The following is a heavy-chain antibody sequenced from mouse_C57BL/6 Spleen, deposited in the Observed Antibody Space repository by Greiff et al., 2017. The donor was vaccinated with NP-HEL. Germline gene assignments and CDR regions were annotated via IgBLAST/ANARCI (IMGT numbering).Heavy chain of an antibody. CDR1: GYAFTNYL. J-gene: IGHJ3*01. CDR3: ARSAYYDYDSPWFAY. Sequence: QVQLQQSGAELVRPGTSVKVSCKASGYAFTNYLIEWVKQRPGQGLEWIGVINPGSGGTNYNEKFKGKATLTADKSSSTAYMQLSSLTSEDSAVYFCARSAYYDYDSPWFAYWGQGTLVTVSA. D-gene: IGHD2-4*01. V-gene: IGHV1-54*01. CDR2: INPGSGGT.